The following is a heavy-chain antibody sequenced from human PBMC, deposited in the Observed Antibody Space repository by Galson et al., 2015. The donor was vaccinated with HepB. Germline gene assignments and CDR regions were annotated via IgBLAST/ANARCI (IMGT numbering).Heavy chain of an antibody. Sequence: SLRLSCAASGFTFSDYYMSWIRQAPGKGLEWVSYISSSSSYTNYADSVKGRFTISRDNAKNSLYLQMNSLRAEDTAVYYCARELKAHGAFDIWGQGTMVTVSS. CDR3: ARELKAHGAFDI. J-gene: IGHJ3*02. V-gene: IGHV3-11*06. CDR1: GFTFSDYY. CDR2: ISSSSSYT.